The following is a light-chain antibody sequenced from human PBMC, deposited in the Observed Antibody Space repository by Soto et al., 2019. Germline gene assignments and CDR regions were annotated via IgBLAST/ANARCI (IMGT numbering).Light chain of an antibody. V-gene: IGLV2-14*01. CDR3: SSYTSSSTYGV. CDR2: YVS. CDR1: SSDVGGYNY. J-gene: IGLJ3*02. Sequence: QSVLTQPASVSGSPGQSITISCTGTSSDVGGYNYVSWYQQHPGKAPKLMILYVSSRPSGVSNRFSGSKSGNTASLTISGLQNEDETHYFCSSYTSSSTYGVFGGGTKLTVL.